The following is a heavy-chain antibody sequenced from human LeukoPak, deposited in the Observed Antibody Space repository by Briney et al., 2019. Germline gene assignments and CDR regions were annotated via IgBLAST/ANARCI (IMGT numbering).Heavy chain of an antibody. CDR3: AGRRNSGWYAY. Sequence: GGSLRLSCATSGFTVSSNYMSWVRQAPGKGLEWVSVIYDSGTTYYADSVKGRFLIFRDTSKNTVDLQMNSLRVEDAAVYYCAGRRNSGWYAYWGQGTLVTVSS. V-gene: IGHV3-53*01. D-gene: IGHD6-19*01. CDR1: GFTVSSNY. J-gene: IGHJ4*02. CDR2: IYDSGTT.